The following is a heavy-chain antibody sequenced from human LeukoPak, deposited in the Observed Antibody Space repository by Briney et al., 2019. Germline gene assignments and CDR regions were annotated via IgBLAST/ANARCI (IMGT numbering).Heavy chain of an antibody. J-gene: IGHJ4*02. V-gene: IGHV3-7*03. CDR3: AKGYRKGRWLPLDY. CDR1: GFTFSSYE. CDR2: IKPDGGET. D-gene: IGHD5-24*01. Sequence: PGGSLRLSCAASGFTFSSYEMAWVRQAPGKGLEWVATIKPDGGETNYVDSVKGRFTISRDNAKNSLYLQMNSLRAEDTALYYCAKGYRKGRWLPLDYWGQGTLVTVSS.